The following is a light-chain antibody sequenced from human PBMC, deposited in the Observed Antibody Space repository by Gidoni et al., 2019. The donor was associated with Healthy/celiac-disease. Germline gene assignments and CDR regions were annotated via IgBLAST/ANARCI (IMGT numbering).Light chain of an antibody. CDR1: ALPKQY. CDR3: QSADSSGTHHWV. CDR2: KDS. J-gene: IGLJ3*02. V-gene: IGLV3-25*03. Sequence: SYELTQPPSVSVSPGQTARITCSGDALPKQYAYWYQQKPGQAPVLVIYKDSERPSGIPERFSGSSSGTTVTLTSSGVQAEDEADYYCQSADSSGTHHWVFGGGTKLTVL.